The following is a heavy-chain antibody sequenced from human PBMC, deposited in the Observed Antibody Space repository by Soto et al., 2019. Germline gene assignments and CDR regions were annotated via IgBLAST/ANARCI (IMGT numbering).Heavy chain of an antibody. D-gene: IGHD1-7*01. CDR2: ISGSGGST. Sequence: EVQLLESGGGLVQPGGSLRLSCAASGFTFSSYAMSWVRQAPGKGVEWVSAISGSGGSTYYADSVKGRFTISRNNPKNTLYLQMNSLRAEDTAVYYCAKHWNYQLDYWGQGTLVTVSS. CDR3: AKHWNYQLDY. J-gene: IGHJ4*02. V-gene: IGHV3-23*01. CDR1: GFTFSSYA.